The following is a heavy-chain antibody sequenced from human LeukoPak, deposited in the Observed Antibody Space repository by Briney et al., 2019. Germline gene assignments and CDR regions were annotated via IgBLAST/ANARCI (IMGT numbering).Heavy chain of an antibody. J-gene: IGHJ5*02. CDR2: IIPIFGTA. D-gene: IGHD6-13*01. CDR1: GGTFISYA. Sequence: ASVKVSCKASGGTFISYAISWVRQAPGQGLEWMGGIIPIFGTANYAQKFQGRVTITADESTSTAYMELSSLRSEDTAVYYCAAAGGVAAAGTMGWFDPWGQGTLVTVSS. CDR3: AAAGGVAAAGTMGWFDP. V-gene: IGHV1-69*13.